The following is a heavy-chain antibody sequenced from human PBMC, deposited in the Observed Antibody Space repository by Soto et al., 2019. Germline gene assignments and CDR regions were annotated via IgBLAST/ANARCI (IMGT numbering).Heavy chain of an antibody. D-gene: IGHD1-26*01. J-gene: IGHJ4*02. Sequence: PGGSLRRSCEASGFTFSSYGMHWFRQAPGKGLEWVAVISYDGSKKYYADSVKGRFTISRANSKNTLYLQMNSLRAEDRAVYYCANVEGGAYPDFDLWGQGTLVTVS. CDR1: GFTFSSYG. CDR2: ISYDGSKK. V-gene: IGHV3-30*18. CDR3: ANVEGGAYPDFDL.